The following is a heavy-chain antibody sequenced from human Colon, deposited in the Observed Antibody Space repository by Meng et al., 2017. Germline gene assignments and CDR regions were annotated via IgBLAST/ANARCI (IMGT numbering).Heavy chain of an antibody. CDR2: MNPNNGNT. CDR3: ARTAMLDT. D-gene: IGHD2-2*01. V-gene: IGHV1-8*01. CDR1: GYTFTSSD. Sequence: QVKLVQSGAEVRKHGASVKVTCKASGYTFTSSDINWVRQATGRGLEWLGWMNPNNGNTGSAQKFQGRVSMTRDTSIGTVYMELSGRTSEDTSVYYCARTAMLDTWGQGTLVTVSS. J-gene: IGHJ4*02.